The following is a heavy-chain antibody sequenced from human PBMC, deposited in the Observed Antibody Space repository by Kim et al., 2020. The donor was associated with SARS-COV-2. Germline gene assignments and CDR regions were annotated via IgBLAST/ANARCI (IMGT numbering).Heavy chain of an antibody. Sequence: ADSVKGRFTISRDNSKNSLYLQMNSLRAEDTALYYCAKSITIFGVVIFDPWGQGTLVTVSS. D-gene: IGHD3-3*01. V-gene: IGHV3-43D*03. CDR3: AKSITIFGVVIFDP. J-gene: IGHJ5*02.